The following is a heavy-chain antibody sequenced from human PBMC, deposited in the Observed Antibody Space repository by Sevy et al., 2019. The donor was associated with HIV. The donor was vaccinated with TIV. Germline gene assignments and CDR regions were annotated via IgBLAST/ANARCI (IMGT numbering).Heavy chain of an antibody. J-gene: IGHJ4*02. CDR1: GFTFRNYG. Sequence: GGSLRLSCTASGFTFRNYGMHWVRQAPGKGLEWVAFIRYDGNNTYYEDSVKGRLTISKDNSKNTRYLKMNSLRAEDTSVYYCAKDESHCGGECHPTFFDYWGQGSLVTVSS. V-gene: IGHV3-30*02. CDR3: AKDESHCGGECHPTFFDY. CDR2: IRYDGNNT. D-gene: IGHD2-21*01.